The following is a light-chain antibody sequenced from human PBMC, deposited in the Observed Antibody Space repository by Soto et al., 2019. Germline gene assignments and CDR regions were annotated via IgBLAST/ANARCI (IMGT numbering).Light chain of an antibody. CDR1: QGIRND. CDR2: AAS. Sequence: AIQMTQSPSSLSASVGDRVTITCRASQGIRNDLGWYQQKPGKAPKLLIYAASSLETGVPSRFSGSGSGTDYTLTISSLQPEDFATYYCLQDYIYTPTFGQGTKLEIK. V-gene: IGKV1-6*01. CDR3: LQDYIYTPT. J-gene: IGKJ2*01.